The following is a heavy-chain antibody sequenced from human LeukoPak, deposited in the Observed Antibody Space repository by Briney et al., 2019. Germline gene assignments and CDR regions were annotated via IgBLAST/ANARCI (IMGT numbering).Heavy chain of an antibody. CDR1: GGSISSGDYY. D-gene: IGHD3-10*01. Sequence: SQTLSLTCTVSGGSISSGDYYWRWIRQPPGKGLEWIAYIYYSGSTYYNPSLKSRVTISVDTSKNQFSLKLSSVTAADTAVYYCARDSRTYYYGSGSYPLFDYWGQGTLVTVSS. J-gene: IGHJ4*02. CDR2: IYYSGST. V-gene: IGHV4-30-4*01. CDR3: ARDSRTYYYGSGSYPLFDY.